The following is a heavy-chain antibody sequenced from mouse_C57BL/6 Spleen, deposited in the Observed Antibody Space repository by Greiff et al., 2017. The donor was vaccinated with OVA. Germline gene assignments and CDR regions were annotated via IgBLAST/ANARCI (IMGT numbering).Heavy chain of an antibody. V-gene: IGHV1-18*01. J-gene: IGHJ4*01. Sequence: EVQLQQSGPELVKPGASVKISCTASGYTFTDYNMAWVRQSPGKRLEWIGAISPDNGGTIYHHKFKGKATLTVDKSTSTAYMELRRLTSEDTAVYYCARRSNYYAMDYWGQGTSVTVSS. CDR3: ARRSNYYAMDY. CDR2: ISPDNGGT. CDR1: GYTFTDYN.